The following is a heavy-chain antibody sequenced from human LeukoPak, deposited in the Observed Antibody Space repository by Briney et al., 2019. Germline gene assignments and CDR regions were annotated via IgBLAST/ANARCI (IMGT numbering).Heavy chain of an antibody. CDR1: GFTFGDYA. V-gene: IGHV3-49*04. Sequence: GGSLRLSCTASGFTFGDYAMSWVRQAPGKGLEWVGFIRSKAYGGTTEYAASVKGRFTISRDDSKSIAYLQMNSLKTEDTAVYYCTRSYYDILTGYFLPGGYFDYWGQGTLVTVSS. J-gene: IGHJ4*02. CDR2: IRSKAYGGTT. D-gene: IGHD3-9*01. CDR3: TRSYYDILTGYFLPGGYFDY.